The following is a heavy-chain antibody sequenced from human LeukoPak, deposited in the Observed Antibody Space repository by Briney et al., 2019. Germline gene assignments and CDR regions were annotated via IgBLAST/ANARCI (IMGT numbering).Heavy chain of an antibody. V-gene: IGHV3-21*01. D-gene: IGHD2-21*02. CDR1: GFTFSSYS. CDR2: ITSSNNYI. J-gene: IGHJ4*02. CDR3: ARPAYCGGNCYYFPDY. Sequence: GGSLRLSCAASGFTFSSYSMNWVRQAPGKGLEWVSSITSSNNYIYYGDSVKGRATISRDNAKNSLYLQMNSLRAEDTAVYYCARPAYCGGNCYYFPDYWGQGTLVTVSS.